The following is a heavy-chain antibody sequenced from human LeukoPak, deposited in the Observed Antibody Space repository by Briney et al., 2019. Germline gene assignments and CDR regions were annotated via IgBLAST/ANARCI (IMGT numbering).Heavy chain of an antibody. Sequence: SETLSLTCTVSGGPISSYYWSWIRQPPGKGLEWIGYIYYSGSTNYNTSLKSRVTISVDTYKNQFSLKLSSVTAADTAVYYCARDGAIQLERRGYYYGMDVWGKGTTVTVSS. J-gene: IGHJ6*04. D-gene: IGHD1-1*01. CDR1: GGPISSYY. CDR3: ARDGAIQLERRGYYYGMDV. V-gene: IGHV4-59*01. CDR2: IYYSGST.